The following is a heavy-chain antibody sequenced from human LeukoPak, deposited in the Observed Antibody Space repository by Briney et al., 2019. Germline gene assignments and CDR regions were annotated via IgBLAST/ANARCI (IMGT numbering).Heavy chain of an antibody. CDR2: INHSGST. J-gene: IGHJ5*02. CDR3: ARCLLGSGWYLGLDP. Sequence: PSETLPLTCTVSGGSISSYYWSWIRQPPGKGLEWIGEINHSGSTNYNPSLKSRVTISVDTSKNQFSLKLSSVTAADTAVYYCARCLLGSGWYLGLDPWGQGTLVTVSS. V-gene: IGHV4-34*01. CDR1: GGSISSYY. D-gene: IGHD6-19*01.